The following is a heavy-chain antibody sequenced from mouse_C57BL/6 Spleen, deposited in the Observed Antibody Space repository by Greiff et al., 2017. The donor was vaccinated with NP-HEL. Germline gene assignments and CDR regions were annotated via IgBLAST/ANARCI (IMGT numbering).Heavy chain of an antibody. CDR1: GYTFTSYW. J-gene: IGHJ2*01. D-gene: IGHD1-1*01. V-gene: IGHV1-59*01. CDR2: IDPSDSYT. CDR3: ARFPLHYYGSPYFDY. Sequence: VQLQQSGAELVGPGTSVKLSCKASGYTFTSYWMHWVKQRPGQGLEWIGVIDPSDSYTNYNQKFKGKATLTVDTSSSTAYMQLSSLTSEDSAVYYCARFPLHYYGSPYFDYWGQGTTLTVSS.